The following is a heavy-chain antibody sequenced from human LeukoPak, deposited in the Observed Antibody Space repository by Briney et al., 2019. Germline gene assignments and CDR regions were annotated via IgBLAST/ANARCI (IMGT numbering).Heavy chain of an antibody. CDR3: ARDRAAAGSVDY. D-gene: IGHD6-13*01. Sequence: SETLSLTCAVSGYSFSSGYYWCWIRQPPGKVLEGIGSIYHSGSTYYNPSLKSRVTISVDTSKNQFSLKLSSVTAADTAVYYCARDRAAAGSVDYWGQGTLVTVSS. CDR2: IYHSGST. J-gene: IGHJ4*02. V-gene: IGHV4-38-2*02. CDR1: GYSFSSGYY.